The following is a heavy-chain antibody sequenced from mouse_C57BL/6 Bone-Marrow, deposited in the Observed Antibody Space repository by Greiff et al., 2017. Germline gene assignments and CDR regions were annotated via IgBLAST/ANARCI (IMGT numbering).Heavy chain of an antibody. CDR3: TPLWFAY. V-gene: IGHV14-1*01. Sequence: EVKVVESGAELVRPGASVKLSCTASGFNIKDYYMHWVKQRPEQGLEWIGRIDPEDGDTEYAPKFPGKATMTAETSSNTAYLQLSSVTSEDTAVYYCTPLWFAYWGQGTLVTVSA. CDR1: GFNIKDYY. CDR2: IDPEDGDT. J-gene: IGHJ3*01.